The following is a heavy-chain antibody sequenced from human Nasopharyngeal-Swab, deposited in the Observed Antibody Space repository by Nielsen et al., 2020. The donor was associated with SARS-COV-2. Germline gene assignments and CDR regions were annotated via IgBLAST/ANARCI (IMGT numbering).Heavy chain of an antibody. V-gene: IGHV4-59*08. D-gene: IGHD6-6*01. CDR3: ARHKSEYDAFDI. Sequence: SETLSLTCTVSGGSISSYYWSWIRQPPGKGLEWIGYIYYSGSTNYNPSLKSRVTISVDTSKNQFSLKLSSVTAADTAVYYCARHKSEYDAFDIWGQGAMVTVSS. CDR2: IYYSGST. CDR1: GGSISSYY. J-gene: IGHJ3*02.